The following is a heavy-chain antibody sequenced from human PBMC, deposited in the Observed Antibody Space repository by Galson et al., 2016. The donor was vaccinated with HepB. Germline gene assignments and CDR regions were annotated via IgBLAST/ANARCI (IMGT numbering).Heavy chain of an antibody. CDR1: GFIFRGYG. CDR3: AKRHEYCPPVGCSVDY. D-gene: IGHD2/OR15-2a*01. Sequence: SLRLSCAGSGFIFRGYGMHRVRQAPGKGLEWVAADSMDGRRKFYADSVRGRFTISRDNSNNMLFLQMDSLRPDDTAVYYCAKRHEYCPPVGCSVDYWGQGTLVSVSS. CDR2: DSMDGRRK. J-gene: IGHJ4*02. V-gene: IGHV3-30*18.